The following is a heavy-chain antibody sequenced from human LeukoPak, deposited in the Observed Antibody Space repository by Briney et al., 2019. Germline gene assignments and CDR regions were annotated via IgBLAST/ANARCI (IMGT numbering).Heavy chain of an antibody. CDR2: ISSSSDTI. CDR3: ARDGYCSSGSCYGSYDY. D-gene: IGHD2-15*01. V-gene: IGHV3-48*02. CDR1: GSIFSKYS. Sequence: GGSLRLSCAASGSIFSKYSMHWVRQAPGKGLEWVSYISSSSDTIYYADSVKGRFTISRDNAKNSLYLQMNSLRDEDTAVYYCARDGYCSSGSCYGSYDYWGQGTLVTVSS. J-gene: IGHJ4*02.